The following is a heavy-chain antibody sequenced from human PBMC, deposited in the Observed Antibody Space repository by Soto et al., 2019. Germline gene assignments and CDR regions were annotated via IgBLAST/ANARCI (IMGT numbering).Heavy chain of an antibody. Sequence: QVQLQESGPGLVKPSQTLSLTCTVSGGSISSGGYYWSWIRQHPGKGLEWIGYLYYSGRTDYTPSLKSGLTISVDTSNFQSSLKRSPLTAADTAVYYCATDFADSRGPPLGIDVRTQGTTVTVSS. J-gene: IGHJ6*02. CDR3: ATDFADSRGPPLGIDV. CDR2: LYYSGRT. D-gene: IGHD6-19*01. V-gene: IGHV4-31*03. CDR1: GGSISSGGYY.